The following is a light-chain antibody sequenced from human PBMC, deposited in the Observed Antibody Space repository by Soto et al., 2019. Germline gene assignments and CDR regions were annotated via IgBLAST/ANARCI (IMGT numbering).Light chain of an antibody. J-gene: IGKJ2*01. CDR2: EAS. V-gene: IGKV3-11*01. CDR1: QSVSSY. Sequence: EIVLTQSPATLSLSPGERATLSCRASQSVSSYLAWYQQKPGQAPRLLIYEASNRATGIPARFSGSGSGTDFPLTISSLEPEDFAVYYCQQRSNWYTFGQGTKLEIK. CDR3: QQRSNWYT.